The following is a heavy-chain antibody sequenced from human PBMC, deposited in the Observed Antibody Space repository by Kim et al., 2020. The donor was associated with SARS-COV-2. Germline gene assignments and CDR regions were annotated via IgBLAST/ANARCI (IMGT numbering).Heavy chain of an antibody. CDR2: ISGRGNYT. V-gene: IGHV3-23*01. J-gene: IGHJ6*02. D-gene: IGHD3-10*01. Sequence: GGSLRLSCVASGFNFSPYAMNWVRQAPGKGLEWVSGISGRGNYTKYADSVKGRFTVSRDNAKNTLHLQMRSLRAGDTAIYYCVKDHKFALFLGAAVGSTYYFAMDLWGQGTTVTVSS. CDR3: VKDHKFALFLGAAVGSTYYFAMDL. CDR1: GFNFSPYA.